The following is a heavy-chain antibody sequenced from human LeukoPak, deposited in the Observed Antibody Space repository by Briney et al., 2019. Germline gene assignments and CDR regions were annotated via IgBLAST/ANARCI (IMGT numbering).Heavy chain of an antibody. CDR1: GFTFSSYW. V-gene: IGHV3-74*01. D-gene: IGHD3-3*01. CDR2: INGDESST. J-gene: IGHJ6*03. CDR3: ASRNKWSGYYDYYYYYMDV. Sequence: GGSLRLSCVVSGFTFSSYWMHWVRQAPGKGLEWVSRINGDESSTSYADSVKGRFTISRDNAKNTLYLQMTSLRSEDTAVYYCASRNKWSGYYDYYYYYMDVWGKGTTVTVSS.